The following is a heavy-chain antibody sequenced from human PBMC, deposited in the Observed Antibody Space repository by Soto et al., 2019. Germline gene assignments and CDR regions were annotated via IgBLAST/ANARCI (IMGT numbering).Heavy chain of an antibody. CDR1: GINFNDYW. J-gene: IGHJ4*02. CDR2: IKEDGSSK. V-gene: IGHV3-7*03. D-gene: IGHD3-10*01. CDR3: AKGTYYYGSAPYYFDY. Sequence: GGSLRLSCAASGINFNDYWMSWVRQAPGKGLEWVANIKEDGSSKYYVDSVKGRFTISRDNSKNTLYLQMNSLRAEDTAVYYCAKGTYYYGSAPYYFDYWGQGTLVTVSS.